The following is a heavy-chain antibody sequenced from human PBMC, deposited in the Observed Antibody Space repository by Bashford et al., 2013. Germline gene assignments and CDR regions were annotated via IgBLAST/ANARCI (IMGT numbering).Heavy chain of an antibody. CDR3: AKDDDSSGYYYLDY. Sequence: VRQAPGKGLEWVSAISGSGGSTYYADSVKGRFTISRDNSKNTLYLQMNSLRAEDTAVYYCAKDDDSSGYYYLDYWGQGTLVTVSS. CDR2: ISGSGGST. V-gene: IGHV3-23*01. J-gene: IGHJ4*02. D-gene: IGHD3-22*01.